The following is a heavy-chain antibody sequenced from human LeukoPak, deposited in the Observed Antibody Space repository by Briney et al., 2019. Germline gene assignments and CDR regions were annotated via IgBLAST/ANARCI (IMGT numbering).Heavy chain of an antibody. V-gene: IGHV3-30*18. D-gene: IGHD6-19*01. CDR3: AKDSPSSGRFNFDY. J-gene: IGHJ4*02. CDR2: ISYDGSNK. CDR1: GFTFSSYG. Sequence: GGSLRLSCAASGFTFSSYGMHWVRQAPGKGLEWVAVISYDGSNKYYADSVKGRFTISRDNSKNTLYLQMNSLRAEDTAVYYCAKDSPSSGRFNFDYWGQGTLVTVSS.